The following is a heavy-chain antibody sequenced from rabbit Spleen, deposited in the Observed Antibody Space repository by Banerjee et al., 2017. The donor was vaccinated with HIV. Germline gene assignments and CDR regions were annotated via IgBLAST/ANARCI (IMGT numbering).Heavy chain of an antibody. D-gene: IGHD1-1*01. CDR3: ARSTSSVGYRSTL. CDR2: INTVTGKT. CDR1: GFTFSEKAV. V-gene: IGHV1S45*01. J-gene: IGHJ4*01. Sequence: QEQLEESGGGLVKPEESLTLTCKASGFTFSEKAVMCWVRQAPGKGLEWIACINTVTGKTVYATWAKGRFTISKTSSTTVTLQLTSLTAADTATYSCARSTSSVGYRSTLWGPGTLVTV.